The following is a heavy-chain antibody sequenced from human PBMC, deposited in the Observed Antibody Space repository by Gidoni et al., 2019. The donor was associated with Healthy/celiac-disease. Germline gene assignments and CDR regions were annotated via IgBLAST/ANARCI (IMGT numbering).Heavy chain of an antibody. V-gene: IGHV1-69*06. J-gene: IGHJ3*02. Sequence: QVQLVQSGAEVKKPGSSVKVSCKASGGTFSRYAISWVRQAPGQGLEWMGGFIPIFGTVNYEQKVQGRVTITADKSTSTAYMELSSLRSEDTAVYYCARDRHPAYYDFWSGFDAFDIWGQGTMVTVSS. CDR3: ARDRHPAYYDFWSGFDAFDI. CDR1: GGTFSRYA. D-gene: IGHD3-3*01. CDR2: FIPIFGTV.